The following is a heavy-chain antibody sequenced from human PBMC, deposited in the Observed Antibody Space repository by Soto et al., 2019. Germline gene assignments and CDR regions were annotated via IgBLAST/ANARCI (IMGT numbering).Heavy chain of an antibody. V-gene: IGHV4-39*01. CDR3: ARHRIAAVFDY. Sequence: QLQLQESGPGLVKPSETLSLTCTVSGGSISSSSYYWGWIRQPPGKGLEWIGSIYYSGSTYYNPSLKSRVTISVDTSKNQFSLKLSSVTAADTAVYYCARHRIAAVFDYWGQGTLVTVSS. CDR1: GGSISSSSYY. J-gene: IGHJ4*02. CDR2: IYYSGST. D-gene: IGHD6-13*01.